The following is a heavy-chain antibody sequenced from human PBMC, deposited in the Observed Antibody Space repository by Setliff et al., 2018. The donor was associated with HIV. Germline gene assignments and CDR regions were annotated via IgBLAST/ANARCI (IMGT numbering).Heavy chain of an antibody. V-gene: IGHV1-3*01. CDR2: INAGNGNT. CDR3: ARALSYGSGTYSAAGF. Sequence: ASVKVSCKASGYTFTSYDISWVRQAPGQGLEWMGWINAGNGNTESSKKFQGRVTITRETSATTAYMELSSLTPEDTAIYFCARALSYGSGTYSAAGFWGQGTLVTVSS. D-gene: IGHD3-10*01. J-gene: IGHJ4*02. CDR1: GYTFTSYD.